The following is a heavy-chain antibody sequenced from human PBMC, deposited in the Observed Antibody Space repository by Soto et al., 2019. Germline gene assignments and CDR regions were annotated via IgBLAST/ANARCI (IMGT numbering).Heavy chain of an antibody. CDR2: IYGDGSRT. CDR1: GFTFGSFW. V-gene: IGHV3-74*01. CDR3: AGGGGGRYYNDY. J-gene: IGHJ4*02. Sequence: EVQLVESGGGLVQPGGSLRLSCAASGFTFGSFWMHWVRQGPGKGLVWLSRIYGDGSRTTYADSVEGRFTISRDNAKNTVYLKMKSLRAEDTAVYYCAGGGGGRYYNDYWGQGTLVTVSS. D-gene: IGHD3-16*01.